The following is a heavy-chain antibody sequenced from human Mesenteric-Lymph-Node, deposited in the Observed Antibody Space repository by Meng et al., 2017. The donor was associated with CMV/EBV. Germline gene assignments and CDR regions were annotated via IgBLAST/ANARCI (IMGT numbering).Heavy chain of an antibody. J-gene: IGHJ5*02. CDR3: ASSQYARGGRWFDP. CDR2: IYPDDSDT. Sequence: KGSGYSFTSYWIGWVRQMPGKGLEWMGIIYPDDSDTRYSPSFQGQVTISADKSISTAYLQWSSLKASDTAMYYCASSQYARGGRWFDPWGQGTLVTVSS. V-gene: IGHV5-51*01. CDR1: GYSFTSYW. D-gene: IGHD2-2*01.